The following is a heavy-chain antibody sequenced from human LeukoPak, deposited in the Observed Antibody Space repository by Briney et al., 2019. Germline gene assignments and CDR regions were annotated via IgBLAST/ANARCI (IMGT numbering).Heavy chain of an antibody. V-gene: IGHV3-7*01. CDR3: ARSRYCSSGSCYVDY. D-gene: IGHD2-15*01. CDR2: IKQDGSEK. J-gene: IGHJ4*02. Sequence: GGALRLSCAASGFTFSTYWMSWVRQAPGKGLEWVANIKQDGSEKWYVDSVKGRFTISRGNAKNSLFLQMNSLRAEDTAVYYCARSRYCSSGSCYVDYWGQGTLVTVSS. CDR1: GFTFSTYW.